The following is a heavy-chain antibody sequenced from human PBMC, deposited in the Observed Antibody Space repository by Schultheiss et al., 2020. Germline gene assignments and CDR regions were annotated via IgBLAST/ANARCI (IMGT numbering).Heavy chain of an antibody. J-gene: IGHJ3*02. CDR1: GFTFSSYS. D-gene: IGHD4-17*01. V-gene: IGHV3-21*01. Sequence: GGSLRLSCAASGFTFSSYSMNWVRQAPGKGLEWVSSISSSSSYIYYADSVKGRFTISRDNAKNTLYLQMNSLRAEDTAVYYCARYGDYEQDAFDIWGQGTMVTVSS. CDR3: ARYGDYEQDAFDI. CDR2: ISSSSSYI.